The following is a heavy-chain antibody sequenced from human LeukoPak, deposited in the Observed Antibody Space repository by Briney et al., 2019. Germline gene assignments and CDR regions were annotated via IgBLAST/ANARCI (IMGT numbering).Heavy chain of an antibody. V-gene: IGHV4-39*01. CDR3: ARQGEYSSSSYWFDP. J-gene: IGHJ5*02. CDR1: GGSISSSSYY. D-gene: IGHD6-6*01. CDR2: IYYSGST. Sequence: PSETLSLTCTVSGGSISSSSYYWGWIRQPPGKGLEWIGSIYYSGSTYYNPSLKSRVTISVDTSKNQFSLKLSSVTAADTAVYYCARQGEYSSSSYWFDPWGQGTLVTDSS.